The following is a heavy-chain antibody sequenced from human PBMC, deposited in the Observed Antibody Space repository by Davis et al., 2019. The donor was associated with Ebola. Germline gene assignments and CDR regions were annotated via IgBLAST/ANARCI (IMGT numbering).Heavy chain of an antibody. CDR1: GYTFTDYY. V-gene: IGHV1-2*02. CDR2: INPNSGGT. Sequence: ASVKVSCKASGYTFTDYYMHWVRQAPGQGLEWMGWINPNSGGTNYAQKFQGRVTMTRDTSISTAYMELSRLRSDDTAVYHCASSIAAAAHQDYWGQGTLVTVSS. CDR3: ASSIAAAAHQDY. D-gene: IGHD6-13*01. J-gene: IGHJ4*02.